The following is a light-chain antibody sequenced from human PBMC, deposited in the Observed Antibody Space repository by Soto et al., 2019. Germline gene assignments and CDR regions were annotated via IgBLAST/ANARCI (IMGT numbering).Light chain of an antibody. CDR3: QQYGCSPPSVT. V-gene: IGKV3-20*01. CDR1: QSVSSSY. Sequence: EIVLTQSPGTLSLSPGERATLSCRASQSVSSSYLAWYQQNPGQASRLLIYGASSRVTGIPDRFSGSGSGRNFTLTISRLEAEDFAVYYCQQYGCSPPSVTFYQGTKVEIK. CDR2: GAS. J-gene: IGKJ1*01.